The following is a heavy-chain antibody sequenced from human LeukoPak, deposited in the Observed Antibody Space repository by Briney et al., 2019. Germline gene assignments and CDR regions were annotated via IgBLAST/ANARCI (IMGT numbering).Heavy chain of an antibody. CDR2: ISGSGYSV. V-gene: IGHV3-23*01. Sequence: GGSLRLSCAASGFIFSNYAMSWVHQAPEKGLEWVSSISGSGYSVYYADSVEGRFTIPRDNSKNTLYLQMNTLRVEDTAIYYCAKDAFGMVVHLDYWGRGALVTVSS. CDR3: AKDAFGMVVHLDY. D-gene: IGHD3-3*01. CDR1: GFIFSNYA. J-gene: IGHJ4*02.